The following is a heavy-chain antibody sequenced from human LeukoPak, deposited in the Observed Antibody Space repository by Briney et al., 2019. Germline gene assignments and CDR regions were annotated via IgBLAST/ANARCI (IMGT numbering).Heavy chain of an antibody. CDR2: IWYDGSNK. CDR3: ASGAVAWGGGSGDY. CDR1: GFTFSSYG. J-gene: IGHJ4*02. Sequence: GGSLRLSCAASGFTFSSYGMHWVRQAPGKGLEWVAVIWYDGSNKYYADSVKGRFTISRDNSKNTLYLQMNSLRAEDTAVYYCASGAVAWGGGSGDYWGQGTLVTVSS. V-gene: IGHV3-33*08. D-gene: IGHD2-15*01.